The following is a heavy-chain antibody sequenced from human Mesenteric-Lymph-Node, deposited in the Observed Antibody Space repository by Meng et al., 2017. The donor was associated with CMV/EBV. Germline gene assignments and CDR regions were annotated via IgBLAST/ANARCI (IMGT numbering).Heavy chain of an antibody. V-gene: IGHV1-69*10. D-gene: IGHD3-3*01. CDR1: GDTFSSYA. CDR2: IIPILSLA. CDR3: ARDGDYDFWSGPYYYYGMDV. J-gene: IGHJ6*02. Sequence: SVKVSCKASGDTFSSYAFSWVRQAPGQGLEWMGGIIPILSLANYAQKFQGRATVTADTSTSTAYMELSSLRSEDTAVYYCARDGDYDFWSGPYYYYGMDVWGQGTTVTVSS.